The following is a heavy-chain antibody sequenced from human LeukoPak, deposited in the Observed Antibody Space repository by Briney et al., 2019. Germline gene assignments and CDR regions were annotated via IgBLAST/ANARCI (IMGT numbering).Heavy chain of an antibody. D-gene: IGHD3-10*01. Sequence: SETLSLTCNVSGDSISGPYCNWIRQSPGRGLEWIGYTHYTGETNYNPSLKSGLTMSVDTSNNQVYLRLSSVTAADTAVYYCGRNLGSGSAHWGKGTLSLSPQ. V-gene: IGHV4-59*11. J-gene: IGHJ4*02. CDR1: GDSISGPY. CDR3: GRNLGSGSAH. CDR2: THYTGET.